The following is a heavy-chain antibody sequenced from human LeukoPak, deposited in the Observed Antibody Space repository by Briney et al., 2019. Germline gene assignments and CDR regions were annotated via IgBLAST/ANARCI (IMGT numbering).Heavy chain of an antibody. V-gene: IGHV4-4*02. D-gene: IGHD5-24*01. Sequence: KPSETLSLTCAVSGGSISSDNWWSWVRQPPGKGLEWIGEIYHSGSTYYNPSLKSRVTISVDTSKNQFSLKLSSVTAADTAVYYCARQEDGYNSNYWGQGTLVTVSS. CDR2: IYHSGST. CDR1: GGSISSDNW. CDR3: ARQEDGYNSNY. J-gene: IGHJ4*02.